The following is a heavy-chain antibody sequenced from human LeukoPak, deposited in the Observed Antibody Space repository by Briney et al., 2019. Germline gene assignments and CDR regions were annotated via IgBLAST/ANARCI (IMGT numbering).Heavy chain of an antibody. D-gene: IGHD3-22*01. CDR2: ISGCGGST. J-gene: IGHJ1*01. CDR3: AKSRMIVGASRAEYFQH. Sequence: PGGSLRLSCAASGFTFSSYAMSWVRQAPGQGLEWVSAISGCGGSTYYADSVKGRFTISRENSKNTLYLQMNSLRAEDTAVYYCAKSRMIVGASRAEYFQHWGQGTLVTVSS. V-gene: IGHV3-23*01. CDR1: GFTFSSYA.